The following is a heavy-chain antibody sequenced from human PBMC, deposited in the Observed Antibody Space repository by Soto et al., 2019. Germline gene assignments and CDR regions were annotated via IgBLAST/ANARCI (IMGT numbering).Heavy chain of an antibody. J-gene: IGHJ6*02. CDR1: GGTFSSYA. CDR3: ARGENFDYYYGMDV. Sequence: GASVKVSCKASGGTFSSYAISWARQAPGQGLEWMGGIIPIFGTANYAQKFQGRVTITADESTSTAYMELSSLRSEDTAVYYCARGENFDYYYGMDVWGQGTTVTGSS. D-gene: IGHD3-9*01. V-gene: IGHV1-69*13. CDR2: IIPIFGTA.